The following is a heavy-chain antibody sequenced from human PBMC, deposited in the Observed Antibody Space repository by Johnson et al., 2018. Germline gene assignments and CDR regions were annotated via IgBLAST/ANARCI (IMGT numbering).Heavy chain of an antibody. CDR1: GFTFSDYY. CDR2: ISSSGSTI. V-gene: IGHV3-11*01. D-gene: IGHD3/OR15-3a*01. CDR3: AKTWTPLLTLDAFDI. J-gene: IGHJ3*02. Sequence: VQLVESGGGLVKXGGSXRLXCAASGFTFSDYYMSWIRQAPGTGLEWVSYISSSGSTIYYADSVKGRFTISRDNAKNSLYLQMNSLRAEDTAVYYCAKTWTPLLTLDAFDIWGQGTMVTVSS.